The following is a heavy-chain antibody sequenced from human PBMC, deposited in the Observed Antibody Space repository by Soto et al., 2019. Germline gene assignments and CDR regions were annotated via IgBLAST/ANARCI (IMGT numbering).Heavy chain of an antibody. CDR1: GVSISSGGYY. J-gene: IGHJ5*02. D-gene: IGHD3-22*01. V-gene: IGHV4-31*03. CDR3: ARVDESGYPTFNWFDP. CDR2: IYYSGST. Sequence: PSETLSLTCTVSGVSISSGGYYWSWIRQHPGKGLEWIGYIYYSGSTYYNPSLKSRVTISVDTSKNQFSLKLSSVTAADTAVYYCARVDESGYPTFNWFDPWGQGTLVTVSS.